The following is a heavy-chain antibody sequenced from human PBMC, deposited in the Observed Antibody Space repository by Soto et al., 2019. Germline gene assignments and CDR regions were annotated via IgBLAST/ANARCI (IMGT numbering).Heavy chain of an antibody. J-gene: IGHJ4*02. V-gene: IGHV1-69*02. Sequence: QVQLVQSGAEVKKPGSSVKVSCKASGGTFSSYTISWVRQAPGQGLEWMGRIIPILGIANYAQKFQGRVTITADKSTSTAYMELSSLRSEDTAVYYCAVGVTAIPPPYYFDYWGQGTLVTVSS. CDR2: IIPILGIA. CDR1: GGTFSSYT. D-gene: IGHD2-21*02. CDR3: AVGVTAIPPPYYFDY.